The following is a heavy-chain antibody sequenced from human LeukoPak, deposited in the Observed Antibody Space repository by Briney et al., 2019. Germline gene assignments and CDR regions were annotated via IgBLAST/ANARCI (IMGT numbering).Heavy chain of an antibody. CDR1: GYTFTSYW. CDR3: ARPRDSSSSYFFDY. Sequence: GESLKISCKVSGYTFTSYWIGRVRQMPGKGLEWMGIIYPGDSDTRYSPSFQGQVTISADKSISTAYLQWSSLKASDTAMYYCARPRDSSSSYFFDYWGQGTLVTVSS. V-gene: IGHV5-51*01. CDR2: IYPGDSDT. D-gene: IGHD3-22*01. J-gene: IGHJ4*02.